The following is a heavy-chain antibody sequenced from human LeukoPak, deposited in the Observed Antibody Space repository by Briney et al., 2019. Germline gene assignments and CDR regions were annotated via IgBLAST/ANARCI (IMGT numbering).Heavy chain of an antibody. CDR3: ASDSSVLIKGAY. J-gene: IGHJ4*02. D-gene: IGHD6-19*01. CDR1: GFTFSNYW. V-gene: IGHV3-7*04. CDR2: IKHDGSDK. Sequence: GGSLRLSCAASGFTFSNYWMSWVRQAPGKGLEWVANIKHDGSDKYYVDSVKGRFTISRDNAKNSLYLQVNSLRDEDTAVYYCASDSSVLIKGAYWGQGTLVTVSS.